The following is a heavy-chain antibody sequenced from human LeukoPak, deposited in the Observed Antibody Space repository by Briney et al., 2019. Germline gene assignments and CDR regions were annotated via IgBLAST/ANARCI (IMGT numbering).Heavy chain of an antibody. Sequence: GGSLRLSCAASGFTFRLFGMHWVRQAPGKGLEWVSFIRFDGSNTYHAESVKGRFTISRDNSKNTLYLQMNRLTSEDTAVYYCAKVKTDILIPDSWGQGTLVTVSS. J-gene: IGHJ4*02. V-gene: IGHV3-30*02. CDR1: GFTFRLFG. CDR3: AKVKTDILIPDS. CDR2: IRFDGSNT. D-gene: IGHD2-21*02.